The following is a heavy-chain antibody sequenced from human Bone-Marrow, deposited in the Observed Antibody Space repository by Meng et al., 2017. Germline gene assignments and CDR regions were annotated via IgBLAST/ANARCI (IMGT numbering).Heavy chain of an antibody. J-gene: IGHJ4*02. D-gene: IGHD2-8*02. CDR3: TTANTVGHFLKLGY. CDR1: GFTFSSYE. Sequence: GESLKISCAASGFTFSSYEINWVRQAPGKGLEWVGLIKSKIDGGTIDYAAPVEGRLTISRDDSKNTLYLQISSLKTEDTGVYYCTTANTVGHFLKLGYWGQGTLVTVSS. CDR2: IKSKIDGGTI. V-gene: IGHV3-15*01.